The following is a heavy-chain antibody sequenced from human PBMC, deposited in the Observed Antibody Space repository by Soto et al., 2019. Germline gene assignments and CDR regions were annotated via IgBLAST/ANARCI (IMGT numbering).Heavy chain of an antibody. Sequence: ASVKVSCKASGYTFTGYYMHWVRQAPGQGLEWMGWINPNSGGTNYAQKFQGWVTMTRDTSISTAYTELSRLRSDDTAVYYCAREGGYSSALRIYYYYGMDVWGQGTTVTVSS. CDR2: INPNSGGT. D-gene: IGHD6-25*01. V-gene: IGHV1-2*04. CDR3: AREGGYSSALRIYYYYGMDV. J-gene: IGHJ6*02. CDR1: GYTFTGYY.